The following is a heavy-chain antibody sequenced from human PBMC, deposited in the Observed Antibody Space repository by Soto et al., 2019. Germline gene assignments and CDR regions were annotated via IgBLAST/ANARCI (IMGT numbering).Heavy chain of an antibody. V-gene: IGHV3-30-3*01. Sequence: GGSLRLSCAASGFTFSSYAMHWVRQAPGKGLEWVAVISYDGSNKYYADSVKGRFTISRDNSKNTLYLQMNSPRAEDTAVYYCARDHSGSRPLDYWGQGTLVTVSS. D-gene: IGHD1-26*01. J-gene: IGHJ4*02. CDR3: ARDHSGSRPLDY. CDR1: GFTFSSYA. CDR2: ISYDGSNK.